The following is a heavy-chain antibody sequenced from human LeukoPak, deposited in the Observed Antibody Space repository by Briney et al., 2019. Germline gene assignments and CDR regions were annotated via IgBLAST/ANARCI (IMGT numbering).Heavy chain of an antibody. CDR3: VRYLRIAAGAHRDYFDY. D-gene: IGHD6-13*01. J-gene: IGHJ4*02. Sequence: PSETLSLTCTVSGDSIGSSSYYWGWIRQPPGKGLEWIGNAYYGGTTYDNPSLKSRVTISLDTSKNQFSLRLSSVAAADTAVYYCVRYLRIAAGAHRDYFDYWGQGTLVTVSS. V-gene: IGHV4-39*07. CDR2: AYYGGTT. CDR1: GDSIGSSSYY.